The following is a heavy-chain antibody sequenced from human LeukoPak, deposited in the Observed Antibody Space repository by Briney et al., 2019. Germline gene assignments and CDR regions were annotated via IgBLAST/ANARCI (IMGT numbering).Heavy chain of an antibody. J-gene: IGHJ4*02. CDR1: GGSVSSYY. D-gene: IGHD5-18*01. V-gene: IGHV4-59*02. CDR3: ARGGVPSYGLTPLKYYFDY. CDR2: MYYSGST. Sequence: SETLSLTCTVSGGSVSSYYWSWIRQPPGKGLEWIGYMYYSGSTNYNPSLKSRVTISVDTSKNQFSLKLSSVTAADTAVYYCARGGVPSYGLTPLKYYFDYWGQGTLVTVSS.